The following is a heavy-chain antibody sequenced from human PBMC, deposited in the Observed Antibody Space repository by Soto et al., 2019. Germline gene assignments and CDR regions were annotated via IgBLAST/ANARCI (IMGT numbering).Heavy chain of an antibody. J-gene: IGHJ5*02. CDR1: GGSISSYY. D-gene: IGHD5-18*01. V-gene: IGHV4-59*08. CDR3: ARGVPYSYGYVSWFDP. Sequence: SETLSLTCAVSGGSISSYYWSWIRQPPGKGLEWIGYIYYSGSTNYNPSLKSRVTISVDTSKNQFSLKLSSVTAADTAVYYCARGVPYSYGYVSWFDPWGQGTLVTVSS. CDR2: IYYSGST.